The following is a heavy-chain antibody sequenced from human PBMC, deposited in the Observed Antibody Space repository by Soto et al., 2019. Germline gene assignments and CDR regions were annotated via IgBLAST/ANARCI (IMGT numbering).Heavy chain of an antibody. Sequence: PXGSLRLACGACGCTFGSYWMNWVRQAPGKGLEWVANIKQDGSEKYYVDSVKGRFTISRDNAKNSLYLQMNSLRAEDTAVYYCARHRYNNGPTDNDMDVWGQGTTVTVSS. V-gene: IGHV3-7*01. J-gene: IGHJ6*02. CDR1: GCTFGSYW. CDR3: ARHRYNNGPTDNDMDV. CDR2: IKQDGSEK. D-gene: IGHD1-1*01.